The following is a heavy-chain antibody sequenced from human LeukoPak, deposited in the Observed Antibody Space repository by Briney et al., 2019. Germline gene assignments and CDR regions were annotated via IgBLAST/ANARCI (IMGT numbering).Heavy chain of an antibody. Sequence: GGSLRLSCVASGFTFSIYGMHWVRQAPGKGLEWLAVILYDGSDKYYADSVKGRFTISRDNSKNTLYLQMNSLRAEDTAVYYCARALNSYSSSAVPLDYWGQGTLVTVSS. V-gene: IGHV3-33*01. CDR1: GFTFSIYG. D-gene: IGHD6-13*01. CDR3: ARALNSYSSSAVPLDY. CDR2: ILYDGSDK. J-gene: IGHJ4*02.